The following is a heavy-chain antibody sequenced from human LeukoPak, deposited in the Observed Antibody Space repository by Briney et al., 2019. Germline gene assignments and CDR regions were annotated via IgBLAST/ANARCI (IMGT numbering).Heavy chain of an antibody. Sequence: GGSLRLSCAPSGFTFSSYSMNWVRQAPGKGLEWVSSISSTGTYIYYADSVKGRFTISRDNAKNSLYLQMNSLRAEDTAVYYCARDPSVVPAAVNWFDPWGQGTLVTVSS. CDR3: ARDPSVVPAAVNWFDP. D-gene: IGHD2-2*01. V-gene: IGHV3-21*01. J-gene: IGHJ5*02. CDR1: GFTFSSYS. CDR2: ISSTGTYI.